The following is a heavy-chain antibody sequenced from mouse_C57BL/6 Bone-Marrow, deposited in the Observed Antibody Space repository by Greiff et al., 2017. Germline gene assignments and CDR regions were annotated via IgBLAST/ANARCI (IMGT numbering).Heavy chain of an antibody. Sequence: VQLKESGPGLVKPSQSLSLTCSVTGYSITSGYYWNWIRQFPGNKLEWMGYISYDGSNNYNPSLKNRISITRDTSTNQFFLKLNSVTTEDTATYYCARGDYYGSSSFAYWGQGTLVTVSA. CDR3: ARGDYYGSSSFAY. D-gene: IGHD1-1*01. CDR1: GYSITSGYY. J-gene: IGHJ3*01. CDR2: ISYDGSN. V-gene: IGHV3-6*01.